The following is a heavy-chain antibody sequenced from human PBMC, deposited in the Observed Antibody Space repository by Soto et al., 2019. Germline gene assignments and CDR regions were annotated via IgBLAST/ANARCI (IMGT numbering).Heavy chain of an antibody. V-gene: IGHV1-46*01. Sequence: ASVKVSCKASGYTFTSYYMHWVRQAPGQGLEWMGIINPSGGSTSYAQKFQGRVTMTRDTSTSTVYMELSSLRSEDTAVYYCARALSHYDFWSGYYFNWFDPWGQGTLVTVSS. D-gene: IGHD3-3*01. CDR3: ARALSHYDFWSGYYFNWFDP. J-gene: IGHJ5*02. CDR1: GYTFTSYY. CDR2: INPSGGST.